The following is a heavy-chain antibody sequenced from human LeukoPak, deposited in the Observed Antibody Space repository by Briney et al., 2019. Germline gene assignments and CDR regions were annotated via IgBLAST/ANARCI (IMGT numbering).Heavy chain of an antibody. D-gene: IGHD1-1*01. CDR1: GFTFSSYG. V-gene: IGHV3-30*18. CDR2: ISYDGSNK. Sequence: PGGSLRLSCAASGFTFSSYGMHWVRQAPGKGLEWVAVISYDGSNKYYADSVKGRFTISRDNSKNTLYLQMNSLRAEDTAVYHCAKDSNLEYFDYWGQGTLVTVSS. J-gene: IGHJ4*02. CDR3: AKDSNLEYFDY.